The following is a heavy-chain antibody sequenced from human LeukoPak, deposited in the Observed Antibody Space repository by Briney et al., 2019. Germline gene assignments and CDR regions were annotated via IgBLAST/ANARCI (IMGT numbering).Heavy chain of an antibody. CDR3: ATFSPSGVTTVYYFDY. D-gene: IGHD4-17*01. CDR2: FDPEDGET. Sequence: ASVKVSCKVSGYTLTELSMHWVRQAPGKGLEWMGGFDPEDGETIYAQKFQGGVTMTEDTPTDTAYMELSSLRSEDTAVYYCATFSPSGVTTVYYFDYWGQGTLVTVSS. CDR1: GYTLTELS. V-gene: IGHV1-24*01. J-gene: IGHJ4*02.